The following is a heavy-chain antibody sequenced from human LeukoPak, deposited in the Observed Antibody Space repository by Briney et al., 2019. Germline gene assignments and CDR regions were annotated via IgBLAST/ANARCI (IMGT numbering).Heavy chain of an antibody. J-gene: IGHJ4*02. D-gene: IGHD6-19*01. Sequence: ASVKVSCKASGGTFSSHAISWVRQAPGQGLEWMGGIIPIFGTTNYAQKFQARVTITTDQSTSTAYMELSSLRSEDTAVYYCARVSSGWYYFDYWGQGTLVTVSS. CDR2: IIPIFGTT. CDR3: ARVSSGWYYFDY. V-gene: IGHV1-69*05. CDR1: GGTFSSHA.